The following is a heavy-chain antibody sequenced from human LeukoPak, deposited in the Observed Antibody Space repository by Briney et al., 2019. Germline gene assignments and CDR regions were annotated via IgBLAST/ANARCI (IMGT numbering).Heavy chain of an antibody. Sequence: PSETLSLTCTVSGGSISSSSYYWGWIRQPPGKGLEWIGSIYYSGSTYYNPSLKSRVTISVDTSKNQFSLKLSSVTAADTAVYYCARGEKWDLHSFDMWGQGTLVTVSS. CDR1: GGSISSSSYY. CDR2: IYYSGST. D-gene: IGHD1-26*01. V-gene: IGHV4-39*07. J-gene: IGHJ3*02. CDR3: ARGEKWDLHSFDM.